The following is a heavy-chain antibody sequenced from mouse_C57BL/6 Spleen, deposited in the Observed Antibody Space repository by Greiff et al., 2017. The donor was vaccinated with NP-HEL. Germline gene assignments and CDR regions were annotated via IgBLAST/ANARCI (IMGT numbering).Heavy chain of an antibody. CDR2: ISSGGSYT. CDR3: ARHEDYGYYFDY. D-gene: IGHD2-4*01. CDR1: GFTFSSYG. Sequence: DVQLQESGGDLVKPGGSLKLSCAASGFTFSSYGMSWVRQTPDKRLEWVATISSGGSYTYYPDSVKGRFTISRDNAKNTLYLQMSSLKSEDTAMYYCARHEDYGYYFDYWGQGTTLTVSS. J-gene: IGHJ2*01. V-gene: IGHV5-6*01.